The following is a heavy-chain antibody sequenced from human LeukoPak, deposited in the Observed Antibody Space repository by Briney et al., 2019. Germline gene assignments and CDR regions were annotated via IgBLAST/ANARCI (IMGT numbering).Heavy chain of an antibody. CDR3: AKEWWSSSSPLHFDY. Sequence: PGGSLRLSCAASGFSFSSYAMSWVRQAPGKGLEWVSAISASGGNTYYADSVKGRFTIFRDNSKNTLYLQMNSLRAEDTALYYCAKEWWSSSSPLHFDYWGQGSLVTVSS. CDR2: ISASGGNT. CDR1: GFSFSSYA. J-gene: IGHJ4*02. V-gene: IGHV3-23*01. D-gene: IGHD6-6*01.